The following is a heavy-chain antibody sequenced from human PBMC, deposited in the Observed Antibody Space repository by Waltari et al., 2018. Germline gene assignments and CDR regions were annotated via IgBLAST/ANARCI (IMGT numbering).Heavy chain of an antibody. V-gene: IGHV1-8*01. D-gene: IGHD6-13*01. CDR2: MNPNSGNT. CDR1: GYTFTSYD. Sequence: QVQLVQSGAEVKKPGASVKVSCKASGYTFTSYDINWVRKATGQGLEWMGWMNPNSGNTGYAQKFQGRVTMTRNTSISTAYMELSSLRSEDTAVYYCAREPYSSSSRTYYYYGMDVWGQGTTVTVSS. J-gene: IGHJ6*02. CDR3: AREPYSSSSRTYYYYGMDV.